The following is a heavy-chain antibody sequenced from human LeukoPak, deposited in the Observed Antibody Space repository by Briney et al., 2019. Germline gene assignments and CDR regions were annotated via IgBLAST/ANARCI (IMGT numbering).Heavy chain of an antibody. CDR3: ARGASAAAPGDAFDI. CDR1: GFTFRSYS. CDR2: ISSSSSYI. V-gene: IGHV3-21*01. J-gene: IGHJ3*02. D-gene: IGHD6-13*01. Sequence: GGSLRLSCAASGFTFRSYSMNWVRQAPGKGLEWVSSISSSSSYIYYADSVKGRFTISRDNAKNSLYLQMNSLRAEDTAVYYCARGASAAAPGDAFDIWGQGTMVTVSS.